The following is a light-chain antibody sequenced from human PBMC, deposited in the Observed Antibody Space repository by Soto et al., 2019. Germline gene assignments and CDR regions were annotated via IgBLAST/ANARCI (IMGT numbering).Light chain of an antibody. CDR3: QQYNTYPWT. CDR1: QSISNW. J-gene: IGKJ1*01. Sequence: DIQLTQSPSFLSASVGDRVTITCRASQSISNWLAWYQQKPGKAPNLLIFDASSLESGVPSRFCGSGSGTEFTLTISSLQSGDFATYYCQQYNTYPWTFGQGTKVDIK. V-gene: IGKV1-5*01. CDR2: DAS.